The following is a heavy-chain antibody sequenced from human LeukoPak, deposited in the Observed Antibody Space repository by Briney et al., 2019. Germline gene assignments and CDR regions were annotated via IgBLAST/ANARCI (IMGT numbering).Heavy chain of an antibody. Sequence: PGESLTLSCTSSTFTFKRYEMNWVRQAPGRGLEWISYISSSSNTIYYADSVTGRFTVSRDNAENSLYLQMNSLRAEDTAIYYCASPRPSGSFDWFPEYFNYYMDVWGKGTTVSVSS. CDR2: ISSSSNTI. J-gene: IGHJ6*03. V-gene: IGHV3-48*03. D-gene: IGHD3-9*01. CDR3: ASPRPSGSFDWFPEYFNYYMDV. CDR1: TFTFKRYE.